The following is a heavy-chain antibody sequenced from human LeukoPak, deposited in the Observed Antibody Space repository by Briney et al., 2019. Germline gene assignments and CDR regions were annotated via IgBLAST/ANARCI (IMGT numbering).Heavy chain of an antibody. J-gene: IGHJ4*02. V-gene: IGHV6-1*01. Sequence: SQTLSLTCAISGDSVSSNIAAWNWIRQSPSRGLEWLGRTYYRSKWSYDYAVSVKSRMTINPDTSKNQFSLQLNSVTPEDTAVYYCARVLGAASDYWGQGILVTVSS. CDR1: GDSVSSNIAA. CDR3: ARVLGAASDY. D-gene: IGHD6-25*01. CDR2: TYYRSKWSY.